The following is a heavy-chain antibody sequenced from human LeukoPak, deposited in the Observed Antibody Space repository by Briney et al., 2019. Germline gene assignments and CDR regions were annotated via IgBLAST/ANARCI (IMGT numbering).Heavy chain of an antibody. J-gene: IGHJ3*02. D-gene: IGHD1-26*01. CDR3: ARVGSGSYFLDGFDI. Sequence: GGSLRLSCAASGFTFSSYAMHWVRQAPGKGLEWVAVIWYDGSIKYYADSVKGRFTISRDNPKNTLYLQMNSLRAEDTAVYHCARVGSGSYFLDGFDIWGQGTTVTVSS. CDR2: IWYDGSIK. V-gene: IGHV3-33*08. CDR1: GFTFSSYA.